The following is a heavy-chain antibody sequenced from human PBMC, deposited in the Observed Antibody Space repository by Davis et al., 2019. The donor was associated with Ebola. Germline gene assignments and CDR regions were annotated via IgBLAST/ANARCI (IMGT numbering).Heavy chain of an antibody. CDR1: GFTFSSYG. CDR2: ISYDGSNK. Sequence: GESLKISCAASGFTFSSYGMHWVRQAPGKGLEWVAVISYDGSNKYYADSVKGRFTISRDNSKNTLYLQMNSLRSEDTAVYYCAREDIVVVVAATRYYYYGMDVWGQGTTVTVSS. D-gene: IGHD2-15*01. J-gene: IGHJ6*02. V-gene: IGHV3-30*03. CDR3: AREDIVVVVAATRYYYYGMDV.